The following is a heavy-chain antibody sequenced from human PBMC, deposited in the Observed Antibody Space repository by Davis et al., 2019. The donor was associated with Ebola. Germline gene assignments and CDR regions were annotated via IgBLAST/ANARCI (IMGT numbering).Heavy chain of an antibody. Sequence: GESLKISCAASGFTFSNYDMSWVRHVPGKGLEWVSTISASEGHTHYSDSVRGRFTISRDNAKNTLFLQMNSLRADDTAVYYCARDVGGRAGYWGQGTLVTVSS. CDR3: ARDVGGRAGY. V-gene: IGHV3-23*01. CDR2: ISASEGHT. J-gene: IGHJ4*02. CDR1: GFTFSNYD.